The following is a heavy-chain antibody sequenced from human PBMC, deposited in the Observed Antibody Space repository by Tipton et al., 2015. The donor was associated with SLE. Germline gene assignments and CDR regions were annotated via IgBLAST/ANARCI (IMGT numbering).Heavy chain of an antibody. Sequence: TLSLTCAVSGYSISSGYYWGWIRQPPGKGLEWIGSIYHSGSTYYNPSLKSRITISVDTSKNQFSLKLSSVTAADTAVYYCARNYGSGSTDYWGQGTLVTVSS. CDR1: GYSISSGYY. D-gene: IGHD3-10*01. CDR3: ARNYGSGSTDY. CDR2: IYHSGST. V-gene: IGHV4-38-2*01. J-gene: IGHJ4*02.